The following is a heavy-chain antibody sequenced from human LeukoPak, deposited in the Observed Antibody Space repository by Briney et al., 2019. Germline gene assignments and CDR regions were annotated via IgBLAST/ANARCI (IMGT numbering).Heavy chain of an antibody. CDR2: ISSSSSYI. D-gene: IGHD3-3*01. J-gene: IGHJ6*03. Sequence: PGGSLRLSCAASGFSFSSYRMNWVRQAPGKGLEWVSSISSSSSYIYYADSVKGRFTISRDNAKNSLYLQMNSLRAEDTAVYYCARPSYYYDFWSGYLGPNYYYYYYMDVWGKGTTVTVSS. V-gene: IGHV3-21*01. CDR1: GFSFSSYR. CDR3: ARPSYYYDFWSGYLGPNYYYYYYMDV.